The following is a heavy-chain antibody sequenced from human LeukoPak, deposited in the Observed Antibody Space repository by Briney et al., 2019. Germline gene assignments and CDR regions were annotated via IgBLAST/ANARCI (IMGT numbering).Heavy chain of an antibody. Sequence: ASVKVSCKVSGYTLTELSMHWVRQAPGKGLEWMGGFDPEDGETIYAQKFQGRVTMTEDTSTDTAYMELSSLRSEDTAVYYCATFPYRHMIVVNYFDYWGQGTLVTVSS. D-gene: IGHD3-22*01. CDR2: FDPEDGET. V-gene: IGHV1-24*01. J-gene: IGHJ4*02. CDR3: ATFPYRHMIVVNYFDY. CDR1: GYTLTELS.